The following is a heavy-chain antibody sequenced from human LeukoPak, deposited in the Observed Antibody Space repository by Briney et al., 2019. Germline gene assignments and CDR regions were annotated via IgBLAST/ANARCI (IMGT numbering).Heavy chain of an antibody. V-gene: IGHV5-51*01. J-gene: IGHJ4*02. D-gene: IGHD3-10*01. CDR3: ARGFGEFRFDY. CDR1: DDMFRNYW. CDR2: IYPDDSDT. Sequence: GESLKISCKSSDDMFRNYWIGWVRQTPGKGLEWMGFIYPDDSDTRYSPSFQGQVTISADKSISTAYLQWSSLKASDTAMYYCARGFGEFRFDYWGQGTLVTVSS.